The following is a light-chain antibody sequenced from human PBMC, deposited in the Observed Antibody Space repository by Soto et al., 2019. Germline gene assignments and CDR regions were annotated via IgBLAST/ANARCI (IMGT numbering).Light chain of an antibody. CDR2: EVS. V-gene: IGLV2-14*01. J-gene: IGLJ1*01. CDR3: SSYTTSNTRQIV. CDR1: SSDVGGYNY. Sequence: QSVLTQPPSASGSPGQSVTISCTGTSSDVGGYNYVSWYQQHPGKAPKLMIYEVSNRPSGVSNRFSGSKSGNTASLTIPGLQAEDEADYYCSSYTTSNTRQIVFGTGTKVTVL.